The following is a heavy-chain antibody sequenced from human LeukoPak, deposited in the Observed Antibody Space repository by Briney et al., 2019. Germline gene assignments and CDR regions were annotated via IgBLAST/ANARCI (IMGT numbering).Heavy chain of an antibody. J-gene: IGHJ3*02. V-gene: IGHV3-30-3*01. D-gene: IGHD4-23*01. CDR3: ARDQRNIDYGGNSGAFDI. Sequence: GGSLRLSCAASGFTFSSYAMHWVRQAPGKGLEWVAVISYDGSNKYYADSVKGRFTISRDNSKNTLYLQMNSLRAEDTAVYYCARDQRNIDYGGNSGAFDIWGQGTMVTVSS. CDR1: GFTFSSYA. CDR2: ISYDGSNK.